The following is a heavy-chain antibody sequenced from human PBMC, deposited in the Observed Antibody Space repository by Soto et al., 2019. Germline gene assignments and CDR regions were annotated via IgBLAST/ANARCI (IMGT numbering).Heavy chain of an antibody. D-gene: IGHD6-13*01. V-gene: IGHV3-64*01. Sequence: EAQLVESRGGLVQPGGSLRLTCAASGFTFSSYEMHWVRQAPGKGLEYVSGISNNGAHTDYAKSVKGRFTISRDNSENTLYLQMGSLRAEDMALYYCARRGNRSRWPNVYMDVWGKGTTVTVSS. CDR1: GFTFSSYE. CDR2: ISNNGAHT. CDR3: ARRGNRSRWPNVYMDV. J-gene: IGHJ6*03.